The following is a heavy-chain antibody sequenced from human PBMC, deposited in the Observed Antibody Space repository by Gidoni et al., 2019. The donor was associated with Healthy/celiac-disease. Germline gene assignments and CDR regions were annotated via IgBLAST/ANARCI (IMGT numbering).Heavy chain of an antibody. CDR3: ARAPIVGATIWEVLDY. CDR2: INAGNGNI. Sequence: QVQLVQSGAEVKKPGASVKVSCKASGYTFTSYAMHWVRQAPGQRLEWMGWINAGNGNIKYSQKFQCRVTITRDTSASTAYMELSSLRSEDTAVYYCARAPIVGATIWEVLDYWGQGTLVTVSS. V-gene: IGHV1-3*01. D-gene: IGHD1-26*01. J-gene: IGHJ4*02. CDR1: GYTFTSYA.